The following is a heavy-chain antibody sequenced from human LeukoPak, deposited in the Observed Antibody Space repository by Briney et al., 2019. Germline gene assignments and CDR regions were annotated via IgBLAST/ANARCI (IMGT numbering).Heavy chain of an antibody. V-gene: IGHV7-4-1*02. CDR1: GYTFTNYA. Sequence: ASVKVSCKASGYTFTNYAMNWVRQAPGQGLEWMGWINTNTGNPTYAQGFTGRFVFSLDTSVSTAYLQISSLKAEDTAVYYCARGIPSRGSYYYYYMDVWGKGTTVTVSS. J-gene: IGHJ6*03. CDR2: INTNTGNP. D-gene: IGHD5-18*01. CDR3: ARGIPSRGSYYYYYMDV.